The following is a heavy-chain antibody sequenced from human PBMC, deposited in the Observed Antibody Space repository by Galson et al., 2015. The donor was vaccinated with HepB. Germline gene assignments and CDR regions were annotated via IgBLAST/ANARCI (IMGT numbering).Heavy chain of an antibody. D-gene: IGHD3-3*01. V-gene: IGHV4-38-2*02. J-gene: IGHJ4*02. Sequence: LSLTRTFSGYSLRSCHYWGWVRQPPGQGLAWIGSIYHSGSTYYNPSLKSRVTISVDTSKNQFSLKLSSVTAAETAVYYCARDGAYYDYWSGYHSPWGQGTLVTVSS. CDR2: IYHSGST. CDR3: ARDGAYYDYWSGYHSP. CDR1: GYSLRSCHY.